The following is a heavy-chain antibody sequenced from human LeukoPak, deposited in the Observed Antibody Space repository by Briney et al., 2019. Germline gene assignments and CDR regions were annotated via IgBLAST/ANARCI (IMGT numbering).Heavy chain of an antibody. CDR1: GGSISSGGYY. CDR3: ARPLARSGWFDP. D-gene: IGHD1-26*01. CDR2: IYYSGST. V-gene: IGHV4-31*03. J-gene: IGHJ5*02. Sequence: SETLSLTCTVSGGSISSGGYYWSWIRQHPGKGLEWIGYIYYSGSTYYNPSLKSRVTISVDTSKNQFSLKLSSVTAADTAVYYCARPLARSGWFDPWGQGTLVTVSS.